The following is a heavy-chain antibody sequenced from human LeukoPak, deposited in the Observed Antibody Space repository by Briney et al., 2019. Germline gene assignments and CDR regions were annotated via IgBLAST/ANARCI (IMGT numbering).Heavy chain of an antibody. CDR1: GGSISSDNYQ. D-gene: IGHD1-26*01. V-gene: IGHV4-30-4*01. CDR3: ARGGSYDY. CDR2: INYSGST. J-gene: IGHJ4*02. Sequence: SQTLSLTCTVSGGSISSDNYQWSWIRQPPGKGLEWIGYINYSGSTYYNPSLKSRVTISVDTSKNQFSLKLSSVTAADTAVYYCARGGSYDYWGQGTLVTVSS.